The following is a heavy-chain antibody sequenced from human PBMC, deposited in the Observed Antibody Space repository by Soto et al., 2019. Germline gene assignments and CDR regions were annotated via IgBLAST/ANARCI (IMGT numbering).Heavy chain of an antibody. CDR1: GGTFSSYA. D-gene: IGHD2-8*01. V-gene: IGHV1-69*13. CDR3: ARVKGSGYCTNGVCYYYYGMDV. CDR2: IIPIFGTA. Sequence: SVKVSCKASGGTFSSYAISWVRQAPGQGLEWMGGIIPIFGTANYAQKFQGRVTITADESTSTAYMELSSLRSEDTAVYYCARVKGSGYCTNGVCYYYYGMDVWGQGTTVTVSS. J-gene: IGHJ6*02.